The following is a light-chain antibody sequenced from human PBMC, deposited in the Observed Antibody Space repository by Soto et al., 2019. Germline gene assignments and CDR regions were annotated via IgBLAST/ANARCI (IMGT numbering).Light chain of an antibody. J-gene: IGKJ5*01. V-gene: IGKV1-5*01. CDR3: QQYKRIST. Sequence: DSQITQSPSILSASVGDSVTITCRGSQTIASCVAWYRQKPGKAPEXRVYXATILESGVSSMFSGSGYGTDFTLSINNLQPDDFETYYCQQYKRISTFGQGTRLEIK. CDR1: QTIASC. CDR2: XAT.